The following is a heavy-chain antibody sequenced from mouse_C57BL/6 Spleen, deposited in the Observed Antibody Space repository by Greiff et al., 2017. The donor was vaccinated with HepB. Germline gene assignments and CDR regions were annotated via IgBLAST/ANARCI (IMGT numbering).Heavy chain of an antibody. V-gene: IGHV5-12*01. J-gene: IGHJ2*01. Sequence: EVKLVESGGGLVQPGGSLKLSCAASGFTFSDYYMYWVRQTPEKRLEWVAYISNGGGSTYYPDTVKGRFTISRDNAKNTLYLQMSRLKSEDTAMYYCARRLNWVFDYWGQGTTLTVSS. D-gene: IGHD4-1*02. CDR3: ARRLNWVFDY. CDR1: GFTFSDYY. CDR2: ISNGGGST.